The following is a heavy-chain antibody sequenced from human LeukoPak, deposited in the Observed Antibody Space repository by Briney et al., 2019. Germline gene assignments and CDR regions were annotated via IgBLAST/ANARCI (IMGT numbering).Heavy chain of an antibody. D-gene: IGHD3-10*01. Sequence: GGSLGLSCAASGFTFSSYAMHWVRQAPGKGLEWVAVISYDGSNKYYADSVKGRFTISRDNSKNTLYLQMNSLRAEDTAVYYCARDLYYGSGSYSLYCFDYWGQGTLVTVSS. V-gene: IGHV3-30-3*01. J-gene: IGHJ4*02. CDR3: ARDLYYGSGSYSLYCFDY. CDR2: ISYDGSNK. CDR1: GFTFSSYA.